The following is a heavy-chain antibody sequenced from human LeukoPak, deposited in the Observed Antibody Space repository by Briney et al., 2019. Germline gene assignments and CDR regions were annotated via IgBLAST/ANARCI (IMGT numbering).Heavy chain of an antibody. J-gene: IGHJ3*02. D-gene: IGHD2-21*02. V-gene: IGHV4-34*01. CDR1: GGSFSGYY. CDR2: INHSGST. CDR3: ARRDREAFDI. Sequence: SETLSLTCAVYGGSFSGYYWSWIRQPPGKGLEWIGEINHSGSTNYNPSLKSRVTISVDTSKNQFSLKLSSVTAADTAVYYCARRDREAFDIWGQGTMVTVSS.